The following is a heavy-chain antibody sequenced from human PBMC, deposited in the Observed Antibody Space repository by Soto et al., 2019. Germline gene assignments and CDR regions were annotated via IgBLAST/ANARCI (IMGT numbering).Heavy chain of an antibody. Sequence: PSETLSLTCTVSGGSISSYYWSWIRQPPGKGLEWIGYISYSGSTYYNPSLKSRVIISVDTSNNQFALKLSSVTAAETAVYYCARGASGWYFDYWGQGTLVTVSS. CDR2: ISYSGST. V-gene: IGHV4-59*08. J-gene: IGHJ4*02. CDR3: ARGASGWYFDY. CDR1: GGSISSYY. D-gene: IGHD6-19*01.